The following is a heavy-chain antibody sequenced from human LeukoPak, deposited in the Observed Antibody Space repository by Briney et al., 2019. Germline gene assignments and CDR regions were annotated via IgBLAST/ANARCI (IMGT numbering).Heavy chain of an antibody. CDR2: MSGSGGST. D-gene: IGHD3-9*01. CDR3: VKVDNGILTGYYAFDY. CDR1: GFTFSSYA. Sequence: GGSLRLSCAASGFTFSSYAMSWVRQAPGRGLEWVSAMSGSGGSTYFADSVKGRFTISRDKSKNTLYLQMNSLRAEDTAVYYCVKVDNGILTGYYAFDYWGQGTPVTVSS. V-gene: IGHV3-23*01. J-gene: IGHJ4*02.